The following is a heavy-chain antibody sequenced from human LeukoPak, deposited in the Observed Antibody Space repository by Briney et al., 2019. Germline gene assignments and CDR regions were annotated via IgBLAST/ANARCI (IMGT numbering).Heavy chain of an antibody. J-gene: IGHJ4*02. D-gene: IGHD3-9*01. CDR3: AKGAADWYLSYIED. CDR1: GVTFKKSA. V-gene: IGHV3-23*01. Sequence: GGSLRLSCVGSGVTFKKSAMSWVRQSPGKGLEWVSTMTSSADKTYYADSVKGRFTISRDDSKNTLYLLLSSLRADDTALYYCAKGAADWYLSYIEDWGQGTRVIGSP. CDR2: MTSSADKT.